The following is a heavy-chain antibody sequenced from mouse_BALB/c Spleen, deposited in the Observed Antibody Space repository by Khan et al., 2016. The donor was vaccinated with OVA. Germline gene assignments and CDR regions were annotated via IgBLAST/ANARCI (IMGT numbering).Heavy chain of an antibody. V-gene: IGHV9-3-1*01. CDR2: IITYTGEP. Sequence: QIQLVQSGPELKKPGETVKISCKASGYTFTKFCMNWVKQAPGKGLEWMGWIITYTGEPTYADDFKGRFAFSLETSASTAYLQFNNLKAEDTATYFCARPPYYSYYFAYWGQGTSVTVSS. J-gene: IGHJ4*01. D-gene: IGHD1-1*01. CDR3: ARPPYYSYYFAY. CDR1: GYTFTKFC.